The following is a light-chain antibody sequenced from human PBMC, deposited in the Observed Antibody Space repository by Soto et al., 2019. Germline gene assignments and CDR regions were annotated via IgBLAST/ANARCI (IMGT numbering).Light chain of an antibody. CDR3: QQLNSYPLP. J-gene: IGKJ4*01. CDR2: GAH. V-gene: IGKV1-9*01. CDR1: QDISSY. Sequence: DIQLTQSPSLLSASVGDRVTITCRASQDISSYLAWYQQKPGRAPELLIHGAHSLHSGVPSRFSGSGSGTEFSLTISSLQPEDFATYYCQQLNSYPLPFGGGTKVDIK.